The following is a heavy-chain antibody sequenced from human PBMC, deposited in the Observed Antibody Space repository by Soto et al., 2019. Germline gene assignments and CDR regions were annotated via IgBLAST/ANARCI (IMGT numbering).Heavy chain of an antibody. Sequence: QVQLVESGGGLVKPGGSLRLSCAASGFTFSDYYMSWIRQAPGKGLEWVSYITSSSSYTIYADSVRGRFTISKDNAKNSLFLQMNSLRAEDTAVYYCARADHYDTSGYWKWGQGTLVTVSS. J-gene: IGHJ4*02. CDR3: ARADHYDTSGYWK. CDR1: GFTFSDYY. D-gene: IGHD3-22*01. CDR2: ITSSSSYT. V-gene: IGHV3-11*05.